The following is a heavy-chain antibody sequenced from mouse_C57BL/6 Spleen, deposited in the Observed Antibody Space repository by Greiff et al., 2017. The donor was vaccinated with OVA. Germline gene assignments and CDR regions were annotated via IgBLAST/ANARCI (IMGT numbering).Heavy chain of an antibody. V-gene: IGHV5-16*01. CDR1: GFTFSDYY. CDR2: INYDGSST. J-gene: IGHJ3*01. CDR3: ARDDDYDGGGFAY. D-gene: IGHD2-4*01. Sequence: EVMLVESEGGLVQPGSSMKLSCTASGFTFSDYYMAWVRQVPEKGLEWVANINYDGSSTYYLDSLKSRFIISRDNAKNILYRQMSSLKSEDTATYYCARDDDYDGGGFAYWGQGTLVTVSA.